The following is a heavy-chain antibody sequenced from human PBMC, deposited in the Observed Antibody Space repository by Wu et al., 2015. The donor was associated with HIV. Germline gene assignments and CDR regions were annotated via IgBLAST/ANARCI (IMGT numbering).Heavy chain of an antibody. CDR1: GHTLNDLS. Sequence: QVQLLQSGAEVKKPGASVKVSCKVFGHTLNDLSMHWVRQSPGEGLEWMGGFDAAQSRMIYAQKLQGRITMTEDTSTDTAYMEVTSLRSEDTAVYYCATDLSTAYIRHGFDSGAKGQWSPSLQ. D-gene: IGHD2-21*02. CDR3: ATDLSTAYIRHGFDS. CDR2: FDAAQSRM. V-gene: IGHV1-24*01. J-gene: IGHJ3*01.